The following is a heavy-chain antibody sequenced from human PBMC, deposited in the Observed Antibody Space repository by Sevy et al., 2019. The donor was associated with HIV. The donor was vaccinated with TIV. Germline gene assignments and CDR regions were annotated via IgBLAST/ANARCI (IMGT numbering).Heavy chain of an antibody. D-gene: IGHD3-3*01. J-gene: IGHJ4*02. V-gene: IGHV3-7*01. CDR2: IKQDGSEK. CDR3: AADFWSGYNHFDY. CDR1: GFTFSSYW. Sequence: GGSLRLSCAASGFTFSSYWMSWVRQAPGKGLEWVANIKQDGSEKYNVDSVRGRFTISRDNAKNSLYLEMNSLRAEDTAVYYCAADFWSGYNHFDYWGQGTLVTVSS.